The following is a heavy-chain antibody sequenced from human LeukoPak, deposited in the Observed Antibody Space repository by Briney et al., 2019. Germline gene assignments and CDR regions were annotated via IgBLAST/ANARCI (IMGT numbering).Heavy chain of an antibody. CDR2: FDPEDGET. Sequence: ASVTVSRKVSGYTLTELSMHWVRQAPGKGLEWVGGFDPEDGETIYAQKFQGRVTMTEDTSTDTAYMEPRSLRSDDTAVYYCARAVPYDGSGYPDYWGQGTLVTVSS. D-gene: IGHD3-22*01. CDR1: GYTLTELS. CDR3: ARAVPYDGSGYPDY. J-gene: IGHJ4*02. V-gene: IGHV1-24*01.